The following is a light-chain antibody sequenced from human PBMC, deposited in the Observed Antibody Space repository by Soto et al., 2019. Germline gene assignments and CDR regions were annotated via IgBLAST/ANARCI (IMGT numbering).Light chain of an antibody. V-gene: IGKV3-20*01. CDR2: GAS. CDR1: QSVSSSY. J-gene: IGKJ2*01. CDR3: QQYGSSAPMYT. Sequence: EIVLTQSPGTLSLSPGEGATLSCRASQSVSSSYLAWYQQKPGQAHRLLIYGASSRATGIPDRFSGSGSGTVFTLTNSRLEREDCALYYCQQYGSSAPMYTFGQGTKLEIK.